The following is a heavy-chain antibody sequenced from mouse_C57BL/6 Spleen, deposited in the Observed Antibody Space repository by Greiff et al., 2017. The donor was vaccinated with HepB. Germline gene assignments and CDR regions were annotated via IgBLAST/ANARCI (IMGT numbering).Heavy chain of an antibody. CDR2: IRLKSDNYAT. CDR1: GFTFSNYW. Sequence: EVNVVESGGGLVQPGGSMKLSCVASGFTFSNYWMNWVRQSPEKGLEWVAQIRLKSDNYATHYAESVKGRFTISRDDSKSSVYLQMNNLRAEDTGIYYCTGRTTVVGYYFDYWGQGTTLTVSS. CDR3: TGRTTVVGYYFDY. J-gene: IGHJ2*01. D-gene: IGHD1-1*01. V-gene: IGHV6-3*01.